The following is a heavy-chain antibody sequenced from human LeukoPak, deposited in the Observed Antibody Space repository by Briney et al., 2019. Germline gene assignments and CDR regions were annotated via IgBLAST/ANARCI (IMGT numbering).Heavy chain of an antibody. Sequence: PSETLSLTWTVSGSMYNYYWSWIRQPPGKGLEWIGYIHYSGSTNYNPSLKSRVTMSLDTSKNQVSLKLNSVTAADTAVYYCARHISSGGTYAHFDYWGQGTLVTVSS. CDR2: IHYSGST. CDR3: ARHISSGGTYAHFDY. V-gene: IGHV4-59*08. J-gene: IGHJ4*02. CDR1: GSMYNYY. D-gene: IGHD1-26*01.